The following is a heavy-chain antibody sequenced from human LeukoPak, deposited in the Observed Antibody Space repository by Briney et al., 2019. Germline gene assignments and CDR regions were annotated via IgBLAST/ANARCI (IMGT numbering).Heavy chain of an antibody. Sequence: SETLSLPCTVSCGSISSSSYYWGWIRQPPGKGLEWIGSIYYSGSTYYNPSLKSRVTISVDTSKNQFSLKLSSVTAADAAVYYCARPVNVGWFDPWGQGTLVTVSS. CDR2: IYYSGST. CDR3: ARPVNVGWFDP. D-gene: IGHD3-16*01. V-gene: IGHV4-39*01. J-gene: IGHJ5*02. CDR1: CGSISSSSYY.